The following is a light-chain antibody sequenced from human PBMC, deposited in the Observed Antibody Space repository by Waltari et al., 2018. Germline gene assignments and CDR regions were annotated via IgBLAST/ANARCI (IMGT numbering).Light chain of an antibody. CDR2: QDN. CDR3: QAWDSSNVV. J-gene: IGLJ2*01. V-gene: IGLV3-1*01. Sequence: SYELTQPPSVSVSPGQTATITCSGAKLGDKSISWYQKRPGQPPVVVIYQDNKRPSGIPERFSGSNSGDTATLTISGTQALDEADYYCQAWDSSNVVFGGGTKLTVL. CDR1: KLGDKS.